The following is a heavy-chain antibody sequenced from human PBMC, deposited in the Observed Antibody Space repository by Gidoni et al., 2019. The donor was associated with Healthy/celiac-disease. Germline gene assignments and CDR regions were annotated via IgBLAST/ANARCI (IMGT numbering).Heavy chain of an antibody. CDR3: ASIPPHTVVRDY. Sequence: EVQLVESGGGLVQPGGPLRLSCSASGFTFSSYWMHWVRQAPGKGLVWVSRINSDGSSTSYADSVKGRFTISRDNAKNTLYLQMNSLRAEDTAVYYCASIPPHTVVRDYWGQGTLVTVSS. J-gene: IGHJ4*02. CDR1: GFTFSSYW. V-gene: IGHV3-74*02. D-gene: IGHD2-15*01. CDR2: INSDGSST.